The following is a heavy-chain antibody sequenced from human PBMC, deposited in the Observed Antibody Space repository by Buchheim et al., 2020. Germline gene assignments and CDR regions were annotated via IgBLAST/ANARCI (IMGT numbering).Heavy chain of an antibody. CDR1: GFTFSDYY. Sequence: QVQLVESGGGLVKPGGSLRLSCAASGFTFSDYYMSWIRQAPGKGLEWVSYISSSGSTIYYADSVKGRFTISRDNAKNSLYLQMNSLRAEDTAVYYCASAAQYSSSWYPTYHFYYYGMDVWGQGTT. V-gene: IGHV3-11*01. D-gene: IGHD6-13*01. CDR2: ISSSGSTI. J-gene: IGHJ6*02. CDR3: ASAAQYSSSWYPTYHFYYYGMDV.